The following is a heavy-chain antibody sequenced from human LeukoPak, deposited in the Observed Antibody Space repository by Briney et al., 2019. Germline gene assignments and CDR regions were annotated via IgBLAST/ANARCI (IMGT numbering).Heavy chain of an antibody. V-gene: IGHV4-59*01. CDR2: IYYSGST. J-gene: IGHJ5*02. Sequence: SETLSLTCTVSGGSISSYYWSWIRQPPGKGLEWIGYIYYSGSTNYNPSLKSRVTISVDTSKNQFSLKLSSVTAADTAVYYCARFGGVEQPRFDPWGQGTLVTVSS. CDR1: GGSISSYY. CDR3: ARFGGVEQPRFDP. D-gene: IGHD3-10*01.